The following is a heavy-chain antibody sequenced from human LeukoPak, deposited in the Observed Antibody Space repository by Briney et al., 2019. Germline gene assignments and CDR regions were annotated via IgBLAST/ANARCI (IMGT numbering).Heavy chain of an antibody. V-gene: IGHV1-18*01. CDR1: GYTFTIYG. D-gene: IGHD6-13*01. Sequence: ASVKVSCKASGYTFTIYGISWVRQAPGQGLEWMGWISGYNGNTHYAQKFQGRVTMTTDTSTSTAYMELSRLRSDDTAVYYCAREGVSSSWSRTGGLDREIYYFDYWGQGTLVTVSS. CDR3: AREGVSSSWSRTGGLDREIYYFDY. J-gene: IGHJ4*02. CDR2: ISGYNGNT.